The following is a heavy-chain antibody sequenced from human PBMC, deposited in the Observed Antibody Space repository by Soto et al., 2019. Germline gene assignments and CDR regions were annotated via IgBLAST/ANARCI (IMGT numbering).Heavy chain of an antibody. Sequence: QVQLVQSGTEVKKPGASVRISCKASGYTFNAYAIYWVRQAPGQSLEWMGWVNAGLGNTEYAQKFQGRVTITRDTSANTAYMDLTSLTSEDTAVHYCARGGYCSGGRCYIWFDPWGQGTLVTVSS. D-gene: IGHD2-15*01. CDR2: VNAGLGNT. J-gene: IGHJ5*02. V-gene: IGHV1-3*01. CDR3: ARGGYCSGGRCYIWFDP. CDR1: GYTFNAYA.